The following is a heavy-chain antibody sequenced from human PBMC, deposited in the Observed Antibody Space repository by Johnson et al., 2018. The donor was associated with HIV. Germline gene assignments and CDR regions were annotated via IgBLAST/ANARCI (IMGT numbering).Heavy chain of an antibody. D-gene: IGHD4-17*01. CDR3: TTDGEDYGDYMNAFDI. CDR2: IKQDGSEK. CDR1: GFTFSNYW. V-gene: IGHV3-7*05. J-gene: IGHJ3*02. Sequence: VQLVESGGGLVQPGGSLRLSCAASGFTFSNYWMSWVRQTPGKGLEWVANIKQDGSEKYYMDSVKGRFTISRDNAQNSLYLQMNSLRAGDTAVYYCTTDGEDYGDYMNAFDIWGQGTMVTVSS.